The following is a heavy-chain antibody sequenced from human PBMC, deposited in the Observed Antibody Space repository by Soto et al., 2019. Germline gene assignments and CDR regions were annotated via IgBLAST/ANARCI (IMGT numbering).Heavy chain of an antibody. J-gene: IGHJ6*02. CDR3: ARVADYDILTGYYRGYYYYGMDV. CDR1: GYTFTSYD. D-gene: IGHD3-9*01. CDR2: MNPNSGNT. V-gene: IGHV1-8*01. Sequence: QVQLVQSGAEVKKPGASVKVSCKASGYTFTSYDINWVRQATGQGLEWMGWMNPNSGNTGYAQKFQGRVTMTRNTSISRXXMXLXXLRSEDTAVYYCARVADYDILTGYYRGYYYYGMDVWGQGTTVTVSS.